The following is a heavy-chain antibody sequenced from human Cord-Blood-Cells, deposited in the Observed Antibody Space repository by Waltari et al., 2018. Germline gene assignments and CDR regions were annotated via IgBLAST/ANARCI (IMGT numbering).Heavy chain of an antibody. CDR1: GYSISSGYY. Sequence: QVQLQESGPGLVTPSETLSLTCAVPGYSISSGYYWGWIRQPPGKGLEWIGSIYHSGSTYYNPSLKSRVTISVDTSKNQFSLKLSSVTAADTAVYYCAREGLTGDGHWGQGTLVTVSS. CDR2: IYHSGST. J-gene: IGHJ4*02. CDR3: AREGLTGDGH. V-gene: IGHV4-38-2*02. D-gene: IGHD7-27*01.